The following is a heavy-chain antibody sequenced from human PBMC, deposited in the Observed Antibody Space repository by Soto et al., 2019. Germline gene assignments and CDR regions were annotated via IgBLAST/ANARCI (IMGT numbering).Heavy chain of an antibody. CDR1: GGSISSYY. Sequence: QVQLQESGPGLVKPSETLSLTCTVSGGSISSYYWSWIRQPAGKGMEWIGRIYTSGSTNYNPSLKSRVTMSVDTSKNQFSLKLSSVTAADTALYYCARDPPPYSSGWYAAWFDPWGQGTLVTVSS. J-gene: IGHJ5*02. CDR3: ARDPPPYSSGWYAAWFDP. V-gene: IGHV4-4*07. D-gene: IGHD6-19*01. CDR2: IYTSGST.